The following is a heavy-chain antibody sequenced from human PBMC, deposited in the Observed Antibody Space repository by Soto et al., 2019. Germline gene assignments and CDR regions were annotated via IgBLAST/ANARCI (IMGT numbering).Heavy chain of an antibody. J-gene: IGHJ4*02. Sequence: ASVKVSCKTSGYTFTDYYIHSVRQAPGQGLEWMGWINPKSCGTNYAQKFQGWVTMTSDTSISTAYMELSRLRSDDTAVYYCARYSSGWSQYYFDYWGQGTLVTVSS. V-gene: IGHV1-2*04. CDR3: ARYSSGWSQYYFDY. CDR2: INPKSCGT. D-gene: IGHD6-19*01. CDR1: GYTFTDYY.